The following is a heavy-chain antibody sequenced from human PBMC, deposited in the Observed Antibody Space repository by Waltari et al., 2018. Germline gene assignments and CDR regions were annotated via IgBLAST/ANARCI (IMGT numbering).Heavy chain of an antibody. V-gene: IGHV1-69*05. CDR2: IIPIFGTA. CDR3: ARGPYQLSYYGDLDY. CDR1: GGPFSSYA. J-gene: IGHJ4*02. D-gene: IGHD4-17*01. Sequence: QVQLVQSGAEVKKPGSSVKVCCKASGGPFSSYAISWVRQAPGQGLEWMGGIIPIFGTANYAQKFQGRVTITTDESTSTAYMELSSLRSEDTAVYYCARGPYQLSYYGDLDYWGQGTLVTVSS.